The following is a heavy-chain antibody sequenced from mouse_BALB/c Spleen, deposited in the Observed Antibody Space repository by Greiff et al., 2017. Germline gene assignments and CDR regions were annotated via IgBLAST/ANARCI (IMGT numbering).Heavy chain of an antibody. J-gene: IGHJ2*01. V-gene: IGHV1-69*02. CDR2: IDPSDSYT. CDR1: GYTFTSYW. Sequence: VQLQQPGAELVKPGASVKLSCKASGYTFTSYWMHWVKQRPGQGLEWIGEIDPSDSYTNYNQKFKGKATLTVDKSSSTAYMQLSSLTSEDSAVYYCARGGYYDGYEHWGQGTTLTVSS. D-gene: IGHD2-3*01. CDR3: ARGGYYDGYEH.